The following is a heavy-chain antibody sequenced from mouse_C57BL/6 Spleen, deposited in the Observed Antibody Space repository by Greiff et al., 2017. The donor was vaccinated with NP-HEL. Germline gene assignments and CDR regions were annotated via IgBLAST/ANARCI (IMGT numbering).Heavy chain of an antibody. J-gene: IGHJ3*01. CDR2: ISGGGGNT. V-gene: IGHV5-9*01. CDR3: ARHANSDGAWFAY. CDR1: GFTFSSYT. Sequence: EVMLVESGGGLVKPGGSLKLSCAASGFTFSSYTMSWVRQTPEKRLEWVATISGGGGNTYYPDSVKGRFPISRDNAKNTLYLQMSSLRSEDTALYHCARHANSDGAWFAYWGQGTLVTVSA.